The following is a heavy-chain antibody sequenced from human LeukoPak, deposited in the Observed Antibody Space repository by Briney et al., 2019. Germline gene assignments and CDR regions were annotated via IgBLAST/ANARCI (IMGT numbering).Heavy chain of an antibody. D-gene: IGHD1-1*01. J-gene: IGHJ4*02. Sequence: GGSLRVSCAASGFTISSYAMTWVRQAPGKGLEWVSGITGSGISPYYADSVKGRFTISRDNSKNMLFLQMDSLRAEDTALYYCAKLTTPGVTDYWGQGTLVTVSS. CDR2: ITGSGISP. V-gene: IGHV3-23*01. CDR3: AKLTTPGVTDY. CDR1: GFTISSYA.